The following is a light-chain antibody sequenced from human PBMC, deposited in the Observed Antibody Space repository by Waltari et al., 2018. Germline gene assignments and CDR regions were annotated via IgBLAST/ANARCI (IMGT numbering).Light chain of an antibody. CDR3: AAWDDSLSGWV. CDR1: RSNIGSNY. V-gene: IGLV1-47*01. Sequence: QSVLTQPPSASGTPGQRVTISCSGSRSNIGSNYVFWYQQVPGTAPILLIFRNNQRPSGVADRFSGSKSGTSASLAISGLRSEDEADYYCAAWDDSLSGWVFGAGTKLTV. CDR2: RNN. J-gene: IGLJ3*02.